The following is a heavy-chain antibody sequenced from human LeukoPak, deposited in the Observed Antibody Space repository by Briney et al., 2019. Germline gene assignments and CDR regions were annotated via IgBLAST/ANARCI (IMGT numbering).Heavy chain of an antibody. Sequence: PGGSLRLSCEVSEFSFSSYAMSWVRQAPGKGLEWVSGISWNSGSIGYADSVKGRFTISRDNAKNSLYLRMNSLRAEDTALYYCAKDRRNSGYDGFDYWGQGTLVTVSS. CDR1: EFSFSSYA. J-gene: IGHJ4*02. CDR3: AKDRRNSGYDGFDY. D-gene: IGHD5-12*01. CDR2: ISWNSGSI. V-gene: IGHV3-9*01.